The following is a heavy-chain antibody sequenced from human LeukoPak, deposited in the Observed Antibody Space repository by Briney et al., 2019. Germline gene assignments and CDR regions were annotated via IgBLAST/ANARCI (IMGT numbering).Heavy chain of an antibody. J-gene: IGHJ6*03. CDR2: IRSKADGWTK. Sequence: GGSLRLSCTASGFTFGDYAMSWVRQAPGKGLEWVGCIRSKADGWTKEYAASVKGRFNISRDDSKSIAYLQMNSLKTEDTAVYSCTRAPGKRFLEWLFNYYYYYMDVWGKGTTVTVSS. V-gene: IGHV3-49*04. CDR3: TRAPGKRFLEWLFNYYYYYMDV. CDR1: GFTFGDYA. D-gene: IGHD3-3*01.